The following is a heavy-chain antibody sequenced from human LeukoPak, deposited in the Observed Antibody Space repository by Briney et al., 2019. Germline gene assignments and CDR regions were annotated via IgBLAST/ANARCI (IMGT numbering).Heavy chain of an antibody. D-gene: IGHD6-13*01. V-gene: IGHV4-39*07. Sequence: SETLSLTCTVSGGSISSSSYYWGWIRQPPGKGLEWIGSIYYSGSTYYNPSLKSRVTISVDTSKNQFSLKLSSVTAADTAVYYCARSYSSSWYRYFQHWGQGTLVTVSS. CDR1: GGSISSSSYY. CDR2: IYYSGST. CDR3: ARSYSSSWYRYFQH. J-gene: IGHJ1*01.